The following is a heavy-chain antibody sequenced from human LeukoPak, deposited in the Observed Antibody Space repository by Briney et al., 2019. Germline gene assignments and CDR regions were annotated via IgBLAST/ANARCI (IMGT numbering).Heavy chain of an antibody. CDR2: IYSGGST. J-gene: IGHJ3*02. CDR1: GFTVSSNY. V-gene: IGHV3-66*01. Sequence: GGSLRLFCAASGFTVSSNYMSWVRQAPGKGLEWVSVIYSGGSTYYADSVKGRFTISRDNSKNTLYLQMNSLRAEDTAVYYCAREANSRTNAFDIWGRGTMVTVSS. CDR3: AREANSRTNAFDI. D-gene: IGHD6-13*01.